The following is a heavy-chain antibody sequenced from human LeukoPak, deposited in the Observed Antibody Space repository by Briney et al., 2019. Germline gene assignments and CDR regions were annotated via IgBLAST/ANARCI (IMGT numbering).Heavy chain of an antibody. J-gene: IGHJ4*02. V-gene: IGHV1-2*02. Sequence: ASVKVSCKASGYTFTGYYMHWVRQAPGQGLEWMGWINPNSGGTNYAQKFQGRVTMTRDTSISTAYMELSRLRSDDTAVYYCARDPPGYYDSSGPKRGFDYWGQGTLVTVSS. CDR2: INPNSGGT. CDR1: GYTFTGYY. CDR3: ARDPPGYYDSSGPKRGFDY. D-gene: IGHD3-22*01.